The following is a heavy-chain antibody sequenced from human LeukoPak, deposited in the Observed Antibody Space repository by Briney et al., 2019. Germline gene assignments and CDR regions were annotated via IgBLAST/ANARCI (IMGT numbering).Heavy chain of an antibody. CDR1: GYTFTSYY. D-gene: IGHD6-6*01. V-gene: IGHV1-46*01. J-gene: IGHJ5*02. CDR3: ARVSGYSSSWGDWFDP. Sequence: ASVKVSCKASGYTFTSYYMHWVRQAPGQGLEWMGIINPSGGSTSYAQKFQGRVTMTRDTSTSTVYMELSSLRSEDTAVYYCARVSGYSSSWGDWFDPWGQGTLVTVSS. CDR2: INPSGGST.